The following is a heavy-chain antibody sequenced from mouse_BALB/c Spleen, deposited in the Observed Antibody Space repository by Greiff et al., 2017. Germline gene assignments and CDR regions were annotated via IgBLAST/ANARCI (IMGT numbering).Heavy chain of an antibody. J-gene: IGHJ3*01. CDR1: GFNIKDTY. CDR3: ALNWDFAY. D-gene: IGHD4-1*01. Sequence: EVQLQQSGAELVKPGASVKLSCTASGFNIKDTYMHWVKQRPEQGLEWIGRIDPANGNTKYDPKFQGKATITADTSSNTAYLQLSSLTSEDTAVYYCALNWDFAYWGQGTLVTVSA. CDR2: IDPANGNT. V-gene: IGHV14-3*02.